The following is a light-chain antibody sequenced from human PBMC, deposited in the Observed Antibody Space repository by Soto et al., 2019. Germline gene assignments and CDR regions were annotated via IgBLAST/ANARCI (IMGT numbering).Light chain of an antibody. V-gene: IGKV1-5*03. CDR2: KAS. CDR3: QHYKSYSEA. J-gene: IGKJ1*01. CDR1: QTISSW. Sequence: DIQMTQSPSTLYGSVGDRVTITCRASQTISSWLAWYQQKPGKAPKLLIYKASTLKSGVPSRFSGSGSGTEFTLTISSLQPDDFATYYFQHYKSYSEAVGQGTKVELK.